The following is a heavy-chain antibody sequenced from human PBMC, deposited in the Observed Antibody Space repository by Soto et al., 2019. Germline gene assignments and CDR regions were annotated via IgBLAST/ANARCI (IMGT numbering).Heavy chain of an antibody. CDR2: TYYRSQWYH. CDR1: GDSVSSDSAA. D-gene: IGHD3-3*01. V-gene: IGHV6-1*01. Sequence: SQTLSLTCAISGDSVSSDSAAWTWIRQSPSRGLEWLGRTYYRSQWYHDYAVSLKSRMTIHPDTSENQFSLQLSSVTAADTAVYYCAGSITIFGVVTNPFDYWGQGTLVTVSS. CDR3: AGSITIFGVVTNPFDY. J-gene: IGHJ4*02.